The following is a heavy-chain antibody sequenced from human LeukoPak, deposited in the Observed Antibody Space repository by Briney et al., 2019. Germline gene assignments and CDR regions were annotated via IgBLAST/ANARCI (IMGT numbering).Heavy chain of an antibody. CDR2: IYRSGST. J-gene: IGHJ3*02. CDR3: ARLGVTMIVVDDAFDI. Sequence: SETLSLTCAVSGGSISSSNWWSWVRQPPGKGLDWIGEIYRSGSTNYKPSLKSRVTISADKSKNQFSLNLSSVTAADTAVYYCARLGVTMIVVDDAFDIWGQGTMVTVSS. CDR1: GGSISSSNW. D-gene: IGHD3-22*01. V-gene: IGHV4-4*02.